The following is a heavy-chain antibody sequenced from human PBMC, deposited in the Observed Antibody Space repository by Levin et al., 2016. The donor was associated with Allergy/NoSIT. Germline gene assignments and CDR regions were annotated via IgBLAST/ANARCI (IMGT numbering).Heavy chain of an antibody. CDR3: ARDEGTDYYYGMDV. Sequence: WVRQAPGQGLEWMGRIIPILGIANYAQKFQGRVTITADKSTSTAYMELSSLRSEDTAVYYCARDEGTDYYYGMDVWGQGTTVTVSS. J-gene: IGHJ6*02. CDR2: IIPILGIA. V-gene: IGHV1-69*04.